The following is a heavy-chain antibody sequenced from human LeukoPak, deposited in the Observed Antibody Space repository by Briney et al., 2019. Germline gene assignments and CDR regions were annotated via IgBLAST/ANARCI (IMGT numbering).Heavy chain of an antibody. CDR3: ARDVGDSSGYRRSAFDY. V-gene: IGHV3-30-3*01. Sequence: QAGGSLRLSCAASGFTFSSYAMHWVRQAPAKGLAWVAVLSYDGSNKYYADSVKGRFTISRDNSKNTLYLQMNSLRAEDTAVYYCARDVGDSSGYRRSAFDYWGQGTLVTVSS. CDR1: GFTFSSYA. CDR2: LSYDGSNK. J-gene: IGHJ4*02. D-gene: IGHD3-22*01.